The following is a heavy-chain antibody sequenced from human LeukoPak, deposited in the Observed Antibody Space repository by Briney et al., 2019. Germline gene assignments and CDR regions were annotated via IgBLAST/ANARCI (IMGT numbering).Heavy chain of an antibody. D-gene: IGHD3-22*01. CDR1: GGSISSYY. J-gene: IGHJ3*02. Sequence: PSETLSLTCTVSGGSISSYYWSWIRQPPVKGLEWIGYIYYSGSTNYNPSLKSRVTISVDTSKNQFSLKLSSVTAADTAVYYCARDPDYYEGTNAFDIWGQGTMVTVSS. V-gene: IGHV4-59*01. CDR3: ARDPDYYEGTNAFDI. CDR2: IYYSGST.